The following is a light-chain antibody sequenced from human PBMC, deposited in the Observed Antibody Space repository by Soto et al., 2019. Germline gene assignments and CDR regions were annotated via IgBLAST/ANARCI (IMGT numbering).Light chain of an antibody. J-gene: IGKJ2*01. CDR2: GAS. CDR3: QQSYSTLYT. V-gene: IGKV1-39*01. Sequence: DLQMTQSPSSLSASVGDRVTLTCRASEMISIYLNWYQQKPGKAPKLLIYGASRLQSGVPSRFSGSESGTDFTLTISSLQPEDFAVYYCQQSYSTLYTFGQGTNLEIK. CDR1: EMISIY.